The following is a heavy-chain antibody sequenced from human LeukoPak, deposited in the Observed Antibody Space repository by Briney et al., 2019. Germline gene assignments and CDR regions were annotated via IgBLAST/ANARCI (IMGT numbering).Heavy chain of an antibody. J-gene: IGHJ4*02. CDR2: IKQDGSEK. CDR1: GFTFSSYW. Sequence: GGSLRLSCAASGFTFSSYWMSRVRQAPGKGLEWVANIKQDGSEKYYVDSVKGRFTISRDNAKNSLYLQVNSLRAEDTAVYYCAGPIVGATSPFDYWGQGTLVTVSS. D-gene: IGHD1-26*01. V-gene: IGHV3-7*01. CDR3: AGPIVGATSPFDY.